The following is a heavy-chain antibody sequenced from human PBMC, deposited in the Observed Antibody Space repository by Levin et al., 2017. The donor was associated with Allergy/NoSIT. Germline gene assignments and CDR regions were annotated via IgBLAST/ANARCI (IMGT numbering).Heavy chain of an antibody. D-gene: IGHD3-22*01. CDR3: TTDLRYYDSSGYADY. V-gene: IGHV3-15*01. Sequence: GGSLRLSCAASGFTFSNAWMSWVRQAPGKGLEWVGRIKSKTDGGTTDYAAPVKGRFTISRDDSKNTLYLQMNSLKTEDTAVYYCTTDLRYYDSSGYADYWGQGTLVTVSS. CDR1: GFTFSNAW. J-gene: IGHJ4*02. CDR2: IKSKTDGGTT.